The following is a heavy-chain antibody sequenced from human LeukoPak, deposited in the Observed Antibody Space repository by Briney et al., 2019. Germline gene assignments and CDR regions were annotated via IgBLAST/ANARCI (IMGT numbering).Heavy chain of an antibody. Sequence: GGSLRLSCAASGFAVSSNYMSWVRQAPGKGLEWVSVIYSGGDTYYVDSVKGRFTISRDNSKNTLYLQMNSLRAEDTAVYYCARGEGGILATPEDYWGQGTLVTVSS. V-gene: IGHV3-53*01. CDR3: ARGEGGILATPEDY. D-gene: IGHD1-14*01. J-gene: IGHJ4*02. CDR1: GFAVSSNY. CDR2: IYSGGDT.